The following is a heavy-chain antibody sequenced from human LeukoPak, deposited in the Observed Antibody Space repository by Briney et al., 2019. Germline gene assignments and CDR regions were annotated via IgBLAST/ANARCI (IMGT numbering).Heavy chain of an antibody. CDR1: GFTFSSYA. CDR2: ISGSGGST. CDR3: AKGSNGDMVRGVIILY. V-gene: IGHV3-23*01. Sequence: GGSLRLSCAASGFTFSSYAISWVRQAPGKGLEWDAAISGSGGSTYYADSVKGRFTISRDNSKNTLYLQRNSLRAEDTAVYYCAKGSNGDMVRGVIILYWGQGTLVTVSS. J-gene: IGHJ4*02. D-gene: IGHD3-10*01.